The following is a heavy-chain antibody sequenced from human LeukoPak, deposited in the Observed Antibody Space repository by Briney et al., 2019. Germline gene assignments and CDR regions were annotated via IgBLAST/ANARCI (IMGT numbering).Heavy chain of an antibody. D-gene: IGHD3-3*01. CDR3: ARGGSYYDFWSGYYDYYYYMDV. CDR2: IYYSGST. CDR1: GASISSYY. J-gene: IGHJ6*03. Sequence: SETLSLTCNVSGASISSYYWSWIRQPPGKGLEWIGYIYYSGSTNYNPSLKSRVTTSVDTSKNQFSLRLTSVTAADTAVYYCARGGSYYDFWSGYYDYYYYMDVWGKGTTVTVSS. V-gene: IGHV4-59*01.